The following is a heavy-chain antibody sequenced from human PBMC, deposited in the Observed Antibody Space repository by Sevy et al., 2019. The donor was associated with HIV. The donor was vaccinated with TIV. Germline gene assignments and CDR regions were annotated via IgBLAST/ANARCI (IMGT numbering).Heavy chain of an antibody. CDR2: ISYDGSNK. Sequence: GGSLRLSCAASGFTFSSYGMHWVRQAPGKGLEWVAVISYDGSNKYYADSVKGRFTISRDNSKNTLYLQMNSLRAEDTAVYYCAKNEFDIVVVPAALDYWGQGTLVTVSS. J-gene: IGHJ4*02. V-gene: IGHV3-30*18. CDR1: GFTFSSYG. D-gene: IGHD2-2*01. CDR3: AKNEFDIVVVPAALDY.